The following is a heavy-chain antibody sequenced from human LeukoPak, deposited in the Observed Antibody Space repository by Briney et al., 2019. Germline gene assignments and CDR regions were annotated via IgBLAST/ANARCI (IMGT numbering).Heavy chain of an antibody. V-gene: IGHV4-59*01. CDR1: GGSISDYY. D-gene: IGHD3-3*01. J-gene: IGHJ6*03. CDR3: ARGDFCSKSNCYLRPMDV. Sequence: SETLSLTCTVSGGSISDYYWSWIRQPPGKGLEWIGYINYSGSRHYNPSLKSRVTMSVDTAKNQFSLKLRSVTTADTAVYFCARGDFCSKSNCYLRPMDVWGKGTTVTVSS. CDR2: INYSGSR.